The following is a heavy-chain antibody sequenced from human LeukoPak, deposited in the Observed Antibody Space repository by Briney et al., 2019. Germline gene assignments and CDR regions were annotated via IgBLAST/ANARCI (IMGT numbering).Heavy chain of an antibody. J-gene: IGHJ6*03. CDR1: GGSISSYY. Sequence: SETLSLTCTVSGGSISSYYWSWIRQPPGKGLEWIGYIYYSGSTNYNPSLKSRVTISVDTSKNQFSLKLSSVTAADTAVYYCARVAGGSSSSSPYYYYYYMDVWGKGTTVTV. CDR3: ARVAGGSSSSSPYYYYYYMDV. D-gene: IGHD6-6*01. V-gene: IGHV4-59*01. CDR2: IYYSGST.